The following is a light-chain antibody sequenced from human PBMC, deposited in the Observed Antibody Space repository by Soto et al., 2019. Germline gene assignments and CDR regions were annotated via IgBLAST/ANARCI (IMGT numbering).Light chain of an antibody. J-gene: IGLJ1*01. Sequence: QSVLTQPRSVSGSPGQSVTISCTGTKSDLGDYNYVSWFQQHPGKTPKLMIYDVTRRPSGDPDRFSGSQSGNTAALTISGLQAEDDSDYYCCSYGGTYTYVFGNRTKVTVL. CDR1: KSDLGDYNY. V-gene: IGLV2-11*01. CDR3: CSYGGTYTYV. CDR2: DVT.